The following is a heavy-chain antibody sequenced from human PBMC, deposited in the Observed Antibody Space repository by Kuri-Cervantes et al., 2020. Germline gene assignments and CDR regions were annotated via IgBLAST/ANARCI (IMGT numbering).Heavy chain of an antibody. CDR3: ASGRDGYISYYFDY. Sequence: SETLSLTCTVSGGSINSGDFYWSWIRQPPGKGLEWIGSIYYSGSTYYNPSLKSRVIISVDTSKNQFSLKLSSVTAADTAVYYCASGRDGYISYYFDYWGQGTLVTVSS. V-gene: IGHV4-39*01. CDR2: IYYSGST. D-gene: IGHD5-24*01. CDR1: GGSINSGDFY. J-gene: IGHJ4*02.